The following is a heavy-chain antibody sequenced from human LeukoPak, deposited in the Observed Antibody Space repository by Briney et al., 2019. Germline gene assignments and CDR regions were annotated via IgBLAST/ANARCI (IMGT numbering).Heavy chain of an antibody. V-gene: IGHV3-9*01. Sequence: HPGRSLRLSCAASGFTFDDYAMHWVRQAPGKGLEWVSGISWNSGSIGYADSVKGRFTISRDNAKNSLYLQMNSLRAEDTALYYCAKDSGVGYMRNYFDYWGQGTLVTVSS. D-gene: IGHD5-18*01. CDR3: AKDSGVGYMRNYFDY. CDR1: GFTFDDYA. CDR2: ISWNSGSI. J-gene: IGHJ4*02.